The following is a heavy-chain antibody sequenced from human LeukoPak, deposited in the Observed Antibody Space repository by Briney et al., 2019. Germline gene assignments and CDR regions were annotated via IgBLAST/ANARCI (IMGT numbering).Heavy chain of an antibody. CDR3: ARDLLPSRTYYYDSSGYDY. Sequence: GGSLRLSCEASGFFFSSYCMHWVRQAPGKGLEWLAVISGDGTNKYYAESVKGRFTISRDNAKNSLYLQMNSLRAEDTAVYYCARDLLPSRTYYYDSSGYDYWGQGTLVTVSS. J-gene: IGHJ4*02. CDR2: ISGDGTNK. V-gene: IGHV3-30-3*01. CDR1: GFFFSSYC. D-gene: IGHD3-22*01.